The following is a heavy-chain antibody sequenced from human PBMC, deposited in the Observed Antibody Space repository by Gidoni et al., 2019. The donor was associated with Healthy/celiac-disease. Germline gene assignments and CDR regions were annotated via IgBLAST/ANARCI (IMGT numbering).Heavy chain of an antibody. CDR1: GGTFSSYA. V-gene: IGHV1-69*06. J-gene: IGHJ6*03. Sequence: QVQLVQSGAEVKKPGSSVKVSCKASGGTFSSYAISWVRQAPGQGLEWMGGIIPIFGTANDAQKFQGRVTITADKSTSTAYMELSSLRSEDTAVYYCARHARHRAPGNYYYYMDVWGKGTTVTVSS. CDR2: IIPIFGTA. CDR3: ARHARHRAPGNYYYYMDV.